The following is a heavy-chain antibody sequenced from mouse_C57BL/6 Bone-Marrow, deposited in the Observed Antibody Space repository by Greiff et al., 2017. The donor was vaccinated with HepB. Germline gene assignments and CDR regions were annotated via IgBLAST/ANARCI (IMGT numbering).Heavy chain of an antibody. CDR2: IHPNSGST. V-gene: IGHV1-64*01. Sequence: QVQLQQPGAELVKPGASVKLSCKASGYTFTSYWMHWVKQRPGQGLEWIGMIHPNSGSTNYNEKFKSKATLTVDKSASTAYMQLSSLTSEDSAVYYCARRDYSNWFAYWGQGTLVTVSA. CDR1: GYTFTSYW. CDR3: ARRDYSNWFAY. J-gene: IGHJ3*01. D-gene: IGHD2-5*01.